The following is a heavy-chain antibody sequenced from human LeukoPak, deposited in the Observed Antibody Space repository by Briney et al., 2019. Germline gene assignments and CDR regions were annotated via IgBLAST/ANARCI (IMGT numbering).Heavy chain of an antibody. V-gene: IGHV4-34*01. CDR1: GGSFSGYY. D-gene: IGHD2-15*01. CDR2: INHSGST. Sequence: SETLSLTCAVYGGSFSGYYWSWIRQPPGKGLEWIGEINHSGSTNYNPSLKSRVTISVDTSKNQFSLKLSSVTAADTAVYYCARAGHYCSGGSCSNWFDPWGQGTLVTVSS. J-gene: IGHJ5*02. CDR3: ARAGHYCSGGSCSNWFDP.